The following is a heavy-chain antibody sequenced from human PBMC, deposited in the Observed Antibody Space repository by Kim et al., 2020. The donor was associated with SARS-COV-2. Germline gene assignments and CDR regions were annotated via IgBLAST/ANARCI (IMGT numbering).Heavy chain of an antibody. J-gene: IGHJ5*02. CDR3: ARHAYSSSWWDIGAWFDP. CDR1: GYSFTSYW. Sequence: GESLKISCKGSGYSFTSYWISWVRQMPGKGLEWMGRIDPSDSYTNYSPSFQGHVTISADKSISTAYLQWSSLKASDTAMYYCARHAYSSSWWDIGAWFDPWGQGTLVTVSS. V-gene: IGHV5-10-1*01. D-gene: IGHD6-13*01. CDR2: IDPSDSYT.